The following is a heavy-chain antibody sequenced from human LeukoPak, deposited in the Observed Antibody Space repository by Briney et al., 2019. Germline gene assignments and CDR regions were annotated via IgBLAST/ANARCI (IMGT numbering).Heavy chain of an antibody. CDR2: INSDGSST. V-gene: IGHV3-74*01. J-gene: IGHJ4*02. D-gene: IGHD3-3*01. Sequence: GGSLRLSCAASGFTFSSYWMHWVRQAPGKGLVWVSRINSDGSSTSYADSVKGRFTISRDNAKNTLYLQLNSLRAEDTAVYYCATLTGFWSGYHYWGQGTLVTVSS. CDR1: GFTFSSYW. CDR3: ATLTGFWSGYHY.